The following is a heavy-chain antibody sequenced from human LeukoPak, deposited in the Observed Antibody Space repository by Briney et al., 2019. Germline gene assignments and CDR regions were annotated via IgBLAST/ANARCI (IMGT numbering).Heavy chain of an antibody. J-gene: IGHJ3*02. CDR2: INPNSGGT. Sequence: ASVKVSCKPSGYTFTTYGINWVRQAPGQGLEWMGWINPNSGGTNYAQKFQGRVTMTRDTSISTAYMELSRLRSDDTAVYYCARTGATNAFDIWGQGTMVTVSS. D-gene: IGHD1-26*01. CDR3: ARTGATNAFDI. V-gene: IGHV1-2*02. CDR1: GYTFTTYG.